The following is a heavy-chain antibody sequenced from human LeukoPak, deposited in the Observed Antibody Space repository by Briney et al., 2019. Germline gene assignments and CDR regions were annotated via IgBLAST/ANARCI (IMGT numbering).Heavy chain of an antibody. CDR3: ARDKDSSGSYFQH. J-gene: IGHJ1*01. CDR2: ISSSSYI. D-gene: IGHD3-22*01. V-gene: IGHV3-21*01. Sequence: PGGSLRLSCAASGFTFSSYSMNWVRQAPGKGLEWVSSISSSSYIYYADSVKGRFTISRDNAKNSLYLQMNSLRAEDTAVYYCARDKDSSGSYFQHWGQGTLVTVSS. CDR1: GFTFSSYS.